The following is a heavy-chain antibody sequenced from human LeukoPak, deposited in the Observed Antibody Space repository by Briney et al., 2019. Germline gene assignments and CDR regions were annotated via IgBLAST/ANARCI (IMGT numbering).Heavy chain of an antibody. D-gene: IGHD3-22*01. CDR3: ATQDGYDNSGHYGY. Sequence: SLTLSCAASGFSFSNFGMHWVRQAPGKGLEWVAVISYDGSNKYFADSVKGRFTISRDNSKNTLYLQMNSLRAEDTAVYYCATQDGYDNSGHYGYWGQGTLVSVSS. CDR1: GFSFSNFG. J-gene: IGHJ4*02. CDR2: ISYDGSNK. V-gene: IGHV3-30*03.